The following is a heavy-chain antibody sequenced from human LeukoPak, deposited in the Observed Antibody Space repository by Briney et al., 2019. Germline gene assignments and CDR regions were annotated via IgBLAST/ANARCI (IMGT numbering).Heavy chain of an antibody. CDR2: IKQDGSEK. D-gene: IGHD3-10*01. V-gene: IGHV3-7*04. CDR1: GFTFSSYW. Sequence: GGSLRLSCAASGFTFSSYWMSWVRQAPGKGLEWVANIKQDGSEKYYVDSVKGRFTISRDNAKNSLYLQMNSLRAEDTAVYYCASELISSNYYGSDWGQGTLVTVSS. J-gene: IGHJ4*02. CDR3: ASELISSNYYGSD.